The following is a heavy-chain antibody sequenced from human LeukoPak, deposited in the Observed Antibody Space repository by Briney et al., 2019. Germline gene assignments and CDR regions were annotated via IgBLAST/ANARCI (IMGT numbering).Heavy chain of an antibody. Sequence: GASVTVSCKASGYTFTYYFIHWVRQVPGQGLEWMGWIGPKSGDTSYSQKFQGRVTVTRDTSISTAYMDLSRLRFDDTAVYYCGRNRLGKALDIWGQGTMVTVSS. V-gene: IGHV1-2*02. CDR3: GRNRLGKALDI. J-gene: IGHJ3*02. CDR2: IGPKSGDT. CDR1: GYTFTYYF. D-gene: IGHD7-27*01.